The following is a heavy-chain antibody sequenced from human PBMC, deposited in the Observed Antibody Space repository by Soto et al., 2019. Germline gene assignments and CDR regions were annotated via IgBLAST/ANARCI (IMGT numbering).Heavy chain of an antibody. CDR1: GFTFSDYG. Sequence: QVQLVESGGGVVQPGRSLRLACAASGFTFSDYGMHWVRQAPGKGLEWVAVISYDGSKVYYADSVKGRCIISSESSENTLYMQMNSLRAEDTAVYYCAKSRRVLGTIQNFDSWGQGTLVTVSS. CDR2: ISYDGSKV. V-gene: IGHV3-30*18. J-gene: IGHJ4*02. CDR3: AKSRRVLGTIQNFDS. D-gene: IGHD5-12*01.